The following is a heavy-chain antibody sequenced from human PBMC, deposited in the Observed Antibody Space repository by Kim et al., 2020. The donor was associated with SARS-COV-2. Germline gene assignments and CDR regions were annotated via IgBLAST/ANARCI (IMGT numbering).Heavy chain of an antibody. Sequence: AQKFQGRVTMTRDTSTSTVYMELSSLRSEDTAVYYCAILYSSSRYPRLDYWGQGTLVTVSS. J-gene: IGHJ4*02. D-gene: IGHD6-13*01. V-gene: IGHV1-46*01. CDR3: AILYSSSRYPRLDY.